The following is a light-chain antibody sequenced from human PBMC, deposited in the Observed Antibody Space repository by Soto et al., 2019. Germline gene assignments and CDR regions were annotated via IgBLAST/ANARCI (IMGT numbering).Light chain of an antibody. Sequence: QSVLTQPPSVSGAPGQRVTISCTGSSSNIGAGYDVHWYQHLPGTAPKLLIYGNTNRPSGVPDRFSGSKSGTSASLAITGLQVEDEADYYCQSYDSSLSGFYVFGTGTKAPS. CDR2: GNT. CDR1: SSNIGAGYD. V-gene: IGLV1-40*01. J-gene: IGLJ1*01. CDR3: QSYDSSLSGFYV.